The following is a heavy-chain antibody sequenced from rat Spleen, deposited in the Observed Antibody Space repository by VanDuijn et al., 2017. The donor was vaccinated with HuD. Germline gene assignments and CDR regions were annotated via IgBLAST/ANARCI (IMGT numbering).Heavy chain of an antibody. Sequence: EVQLVESGGGLVQPGRSLKLSCAASGFTFSNYDMAWVRQAPTKGLEWIASISTGGGNTYYRDSVKGRFTISRDNAKSTLYLQMNSLRSEDTATYYCTRGGNYALDAWGQGASVTVSS. J-gene: IGHJ4*01. CDR3: TRGGNYALDA. CDR1: GFTFSNYD. CDR2: ISTGGGNT. D-gene: IGHD1-10*01. V-gene: IGHV5-25*01.